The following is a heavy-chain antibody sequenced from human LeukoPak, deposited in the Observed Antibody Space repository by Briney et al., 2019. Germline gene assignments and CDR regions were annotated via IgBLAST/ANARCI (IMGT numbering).Heavy chain of an antibody. J-gene: IGHJ4*02. V-gene: IGHV4-39*01. D-gene: IGHD3-10*01. CDR3: ARHGYGSGIRIIDY. CDR2: IYYSGST. CDR1: GGSISSSSYY. Sequence: SETLSLTCTVSGGSISSSSYYWGWIRQPPWKGLEWIGSIYYSGSTYYNPSLKSRVTISVATSKNQFSLKLSSVTAADTAVYYCARHGYGSGIRIIDYWGQATLVTDSS.